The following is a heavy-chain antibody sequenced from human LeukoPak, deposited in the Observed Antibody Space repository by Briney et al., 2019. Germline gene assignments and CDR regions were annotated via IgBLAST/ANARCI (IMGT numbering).Heavy chain of an antibody. Sequence: SVXXXXKXSXXTFXSXAISXVRQAPGQGLEWMGGIIPIFGTANYAQKFQGRVTITADESTSTAYMELSSLRSEDTAVYYCARVGSITMVRGAHDAFDIWGQGTMVTVSS. CDR1: XXTFXSXA. CDR3: ARVGSITMVRGAHDAFDI. J-gene: IGHJ3*02. CDR2: IIPIFGTA. D-gene: IGHD3-10*01. V-gene: IGHV1-69*13.